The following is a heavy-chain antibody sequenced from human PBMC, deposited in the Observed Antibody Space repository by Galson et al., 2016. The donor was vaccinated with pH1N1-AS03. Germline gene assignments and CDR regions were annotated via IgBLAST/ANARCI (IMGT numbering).Heavy chain of an antibody. J-gene: IGHJ3*01. CDR2: ISVSSKTI. CDR3: ARAPHMVTSYDSESDDPGDVFDF. D-gene: IGHD3-10*01. Sequence: SLRLSCAASGSTFSSYSMNWVRQAPGKGLEWVSYISVSSKTIYYADSVKGRFTISRDNAKNSLYLQMNSLRAEDTAVYYCARAPHMVTSYDSESDDPGDVFDFWGQGTMVTVSS. V-gene: IGHV3-48*04. CDR1: GSTFSSYS.